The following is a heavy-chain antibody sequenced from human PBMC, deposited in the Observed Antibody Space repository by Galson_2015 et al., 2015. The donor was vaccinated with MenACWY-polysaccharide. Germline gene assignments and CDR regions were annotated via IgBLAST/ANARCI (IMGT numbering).Heavy chain of an antibody. CDR2: FDPEDGET. CDR3: ATDGVYGGSDAFDI. J-gene: IGHJ3*02. Sequence: SVKVSCKVSGYTLTELSMHWVRQAPGKGLEWMGGFDPEDGETIYAQKFQGRVTMTEDTSTDTAYMELSSLRSEDTAVYYCATDGVYGGSDAFDIWGQGTMVTVSS. D-gene: IGHD4-23*01. V-gene: IGHV1-24*01. CDR1: GYTLTELS.